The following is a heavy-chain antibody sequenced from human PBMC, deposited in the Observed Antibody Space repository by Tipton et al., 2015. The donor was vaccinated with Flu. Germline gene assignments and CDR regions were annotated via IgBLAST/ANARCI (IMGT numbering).Heavy chain of an antibody. CDR3: ASDRIGEARDFDI. V-gene: IGHV4-39*07. CDR2: IYYSGTT. J-gene: IGHJ3*02. CDR1: GGSISSSTYY. D-gene: IGHD3-10*01. Sequence: TLSLTCTVSGGSISSSTYYWGWIRQPPGKGLEWIGSIYYSGTTSYTPSLKSRVTISVATSKNQFSLKLSSVTAADTAVYHCASDRIGEARDFDIWGQVAMVAVSS.